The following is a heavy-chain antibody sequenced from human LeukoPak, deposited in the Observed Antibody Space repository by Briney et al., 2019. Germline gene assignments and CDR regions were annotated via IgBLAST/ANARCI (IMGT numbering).Heavy chain of an antibody. CDR2: IYYSGST. D-gene: IGHD5-24*01. CDR1: GGSISSSSYY. CDR3: ARGGGMATAYFDC. V-gene: IGHV4-39*07. Sequence: SETLSLTCTVSGGSISSSSYYWGWIRQPPGKGLEWIGSIYYSGSTYYNPSLKSRVTISVDTSKNQFSLKLSSVTAADTAVYYCARGGGMATAYFDCWGQGTLVTVSS. J-gene: IGHJ4*02.